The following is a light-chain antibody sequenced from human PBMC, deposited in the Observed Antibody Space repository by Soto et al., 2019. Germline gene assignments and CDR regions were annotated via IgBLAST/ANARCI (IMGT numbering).Light chain of an antibody. V-gene: IGKV3-20*01. Sequence: EIGLTQSPGTLSLSPGERATLSCRASQSVSSSYLAWYQQKPGQAPRLLIYGASSRATGIPDRFSGGGSGTDFTLTISRLEPEDFAVYYCQQYGTSPFTFGPGTKVDIK. CDR1: QSVSSSY. CDR3: QQYGTSPFT. CDR2: GAS. J-gene: IGKJ3*01.